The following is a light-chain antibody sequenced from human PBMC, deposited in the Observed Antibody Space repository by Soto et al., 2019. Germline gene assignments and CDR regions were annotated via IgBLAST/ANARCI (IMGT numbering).Light chain of an antibody. J-gene: IGKJ1*01. CDR1: QNIDKY. Sequence: DIRMTQSPASLSASVGDRVTVTCRASQNIDKYLHWYQQKPGKAPNLLIFSASILQSGVPSRFIGSGSGPDFTLTISSLQPEDFATYYCQQSYSSPPTFGQGTKVDIK. CDR3: QQSYSSPPT. V-gene: IGKV1-39*01. CDR2: SAS.